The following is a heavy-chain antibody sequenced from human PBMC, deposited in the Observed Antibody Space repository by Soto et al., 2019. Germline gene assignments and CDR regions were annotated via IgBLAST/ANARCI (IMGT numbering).Heavy chain of an antibody. CDR1: GGSISPYY. D-gene: IGHD1-1*01. J-gene: IGHJ4*02. Sequence: SETLSLTCSVSGGSISPYYWSWIRQPAGKGLEWIGRIYASGSTNYNPSLKSRVTMSVATSKNQFSLKLTSVTAADTATYYCARGGMVRIPTATAFDDWGQGTLVTVSS. CDR3: ARGGMVRIPTATAFDD. V-gene: IGHV4-4*07. CDR2: IYASGST.